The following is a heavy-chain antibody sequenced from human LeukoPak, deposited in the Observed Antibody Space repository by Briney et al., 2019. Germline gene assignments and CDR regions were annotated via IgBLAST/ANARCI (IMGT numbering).Heavy chain of an antibody. CDR1: GYTFTSYD. D-gene: IGHD5-18*01. V-gene: IGHV1-8*01. J-gene: IGHJ4*02. Sequence: GASVKVSCKASGYTFTSYDINWVRQATGQGLEWMGWMNPNSGNTGYAQKFQGRVTMTRDTSISTAYMDLSRLRSDDTAVYYCARVASWGYSYGLLNFDFWGQGTLVTVSS. CDR3: ARVASWGYSYGLLNFDF. CDR2: MNPNSGNT.